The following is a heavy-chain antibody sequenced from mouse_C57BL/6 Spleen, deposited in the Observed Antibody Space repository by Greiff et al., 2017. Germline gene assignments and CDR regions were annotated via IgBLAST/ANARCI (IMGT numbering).Heavy chain of an antibody. CDR2: IDPSDSYT. Sequence: QVQLQQSGPELVKPGASVKISCKASGYSFTSYYIHWVKQRPGQGLEWIGEIDPSDSYTNYNQKFKGKSTLTVDKSSSTAYMQLSSLTSEDSAVYYCARRGDYGNYLDYWGQGTTLTVSS. J-gene: IGHJ2*01. V-gene: IGHV1-69*01. D-gene: IGHD2-1*01. CDR3: ARRGDYGNYLDY. CDR1: GYSFTSYY.